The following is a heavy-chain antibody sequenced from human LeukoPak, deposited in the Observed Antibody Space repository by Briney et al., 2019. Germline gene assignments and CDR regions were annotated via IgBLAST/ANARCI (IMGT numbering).Heavy chain of an antibody. Sequence: SETLSLTCTVSGGSISSGGYYWGWIRQPPGKGLEWIGIIYHSGTTYYNPSLKSRVTMSLDTSKNQFSLKLSSVTAADTAVYYCASPGYSYGISFDYWGQGTLVTVSS. J-gene: IGHJ4*02. CDR1: GGSISSGGYY. V-gene: IGHV4-39*01. CDR3: ASPGYSYGISFDY. CDR2: IYHSGTT. D-gene: IGHD5-18*01.